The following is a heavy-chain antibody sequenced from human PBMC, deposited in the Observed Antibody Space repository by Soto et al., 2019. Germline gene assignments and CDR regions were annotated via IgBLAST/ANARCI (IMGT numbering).Heavy chain of an antibody. J-gene: IGHJ4*02. V-gene: IGHV3-30-3*01. D-gene: IGHD3-22*01. Sequence: SLRLSCAASGFTFSSYAMHWVRQAPGKGLEWVAVISYDGSNKYYADSVKGRFTISRDNSKNTLYLQMNSLRAEDTAVYYCARVPHYDSSGTHYYFDYWGQGTLVTVSS. CDR2: ISYDGSNK. CDR3: ARVPHYDSSGTHYYFDY. CDR1: GFTFSSYA.